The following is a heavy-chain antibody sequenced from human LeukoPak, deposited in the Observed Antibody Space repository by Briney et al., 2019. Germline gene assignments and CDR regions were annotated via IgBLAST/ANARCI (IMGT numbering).Heavy chain of an antibody. CDR1: GGSISSGSYY. J-gene: IGHJ3*02. CDR2: IYTSGGT. Sequence: SETPSLTCTDSGGSISSGSYYWSWIRQPAGKGLVWIGRIYTSGGTNYNPSLKSRVMISVDTSKNQFSPKLTSVTAADTAVYYCASLDVLSAFDIWGQGTMVTVSS. D-gene: IGHD6-6*01. CDR3: ASLDVLSAFDI. V-gene: IGHV4-61*02.